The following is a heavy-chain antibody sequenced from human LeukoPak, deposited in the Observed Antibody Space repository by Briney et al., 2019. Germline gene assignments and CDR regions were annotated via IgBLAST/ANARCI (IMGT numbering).Heavy chain of an antibody. CDR1: GYTFTGYY. V-gene: IGHV1-2*02. CDR2: INPNSDGT. D-gene: IGHD2-21*02. Sequence: GASVKVSCKASGYTFTGYYMHWVRQAPGQGLEWMGWINPNSDGTNYAQKFQGRVTMTRDTSISTAYMELSRLRSYDTAVYYCARASKRGGDCYSFDYRGQGTLVTVCS. CDR3: ARASKRGGDCYSFDY. J-gene: IGHJ4*02.